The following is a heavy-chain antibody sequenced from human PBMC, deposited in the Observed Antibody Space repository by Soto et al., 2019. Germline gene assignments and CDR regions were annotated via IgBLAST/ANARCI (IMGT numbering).Heavy chain of an antibody. CDR3: ARGYCSSTSCQYYFDY. V-gene: IGHV1-3*01. CDR2: INGGNGDT. J-gene: IGHJ4*02. Sequence: ASVKVSCKASGYTFNGYAIHWVRQAPGQRLEWMGWINGGNGDTKYSQKFQGRVTITRDTSASTAYMELTSLGSEDTALYHCARGYCSSTSCQYYFDYWGQGTPVTVS. D-gene: IGHD2-2*01. CDR1: GYTFNGYA.